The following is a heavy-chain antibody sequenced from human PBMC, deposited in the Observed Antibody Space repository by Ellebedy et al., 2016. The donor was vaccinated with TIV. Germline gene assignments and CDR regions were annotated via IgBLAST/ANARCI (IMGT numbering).Heavy chain of an antibody. J-gene: IGHJ4*02. CDR3: ARTTYYGSGDF. D-gene: IGHD3-10*01. CDR1: GGSISSYY. Sequence: SETLSLTXTVSGGSISSYYWSWIRQPPGKGLEWIGYIYYSGSTNYNPSLKSRVTISVDTFRNQFSLRLTSVTAADTAMYYCARTTYYGSGDFWGQGTLVTVSS. CDR2: IYYSGST. V-gene: IGHV4-59*01.